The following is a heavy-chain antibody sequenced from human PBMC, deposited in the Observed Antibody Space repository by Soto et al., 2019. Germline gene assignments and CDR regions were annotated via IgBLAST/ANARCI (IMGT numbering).Heavy chain of an antibody. D-gene: IGHD2-2*01. CDR3: ARGQPQGMDV. J-gene: IGHJ6*02. V-gene: IGHV4-34*01. CDR1: GGSFSGYY. CDR2: INHSGST. Sequence: SETLSLTCAVYGGSFSGYYWSWIRQPPGRGLEWIGEINHSGSTNYNPSLKSRVTISVDTSKNQFSLRLSSVTAADTAVYYCARGQPQGMDVWGQGTTVTVSS.